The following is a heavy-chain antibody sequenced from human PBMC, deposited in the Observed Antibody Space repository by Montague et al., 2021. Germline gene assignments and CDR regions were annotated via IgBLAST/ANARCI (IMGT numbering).Heavy chain of an antibody. Sequence: SLRLSCAASGSTFSTSWMSWVRQAPGKGLEWVARTRDDGGATYHVDSVKGRFTISRDNAKNSLHLQMSSLRAEDTAVYYCARYTYYYCDYWGQGTLVTVSS. CDR3: ARYTYYYCDY. D-gene: IGHD1-26*01. V-gene: IGHV3-7*05. CDR1: GSTFSTSW. J-gene: IGHJ4*02. CDR2: TRDDGGAT.